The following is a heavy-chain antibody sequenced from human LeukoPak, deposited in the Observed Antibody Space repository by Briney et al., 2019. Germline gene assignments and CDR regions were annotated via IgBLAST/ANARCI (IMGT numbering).Heavy chain of an antibody. CDR2: ISWNNESL. J-gene: IGHJ4*02. Sequence: GGSLRLSCTASGFKFHNYALHWVRQAPGKGLEWVSGISWNNESLDYADSVKGRFIISSDNAKNSIYLQMNSLRAEDTALYYCARDWGSSGWFYFDSWGRGTLVSVSS. CDR1: GFKFHNYA. D-gene: IGHD6-19*01. V-gene: IGHV3-9*01. CDR3: ARDWGSSGWFYFDS.